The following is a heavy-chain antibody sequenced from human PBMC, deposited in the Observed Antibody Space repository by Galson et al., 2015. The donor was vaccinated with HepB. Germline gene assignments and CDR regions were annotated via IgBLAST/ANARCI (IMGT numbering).Heavy chain of an antibody. D-gene: IGHD1-7*01. CDR3: AKDRAELELLLDY. CDR1: GFTFSSYG. CDR2: ISYDGSNK. V-gene: IGHV3-30*18. J-gene: IGHJ4*02. Sequence: SLRLSCAASGFTFSSYGMHWVRQAPGKGLEWVAVISYDGSNKYYADSVKGRFTISRDNSKNTLYLQMNSLRAEDTAVYYCAKDRAELELLLDYWGQGTLVTVSS.